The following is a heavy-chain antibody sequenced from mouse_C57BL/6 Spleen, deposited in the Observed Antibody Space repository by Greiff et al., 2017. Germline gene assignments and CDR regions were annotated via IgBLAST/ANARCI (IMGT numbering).Heavy chain of an antibody. V-gene: IGHV1-82*01. CDR1: GYAFSSSW. CDR3: ARNYYGSSYSMDY. CDR2: IYPGDGDP. Sequence: QVQLKQSGPELVKPGASVKISCKASGYAFSSSWMNWVKQRPGKGLEWIGRIYPGDGDPNYNGKFKGKATLTADKSSSTAYMQLSSLTSEDSAVYFCARNYYGSSYSMDYWGQGTSVTVSS. D-gene: IGHD1-1*01. J-gene: IGHJ4*01.